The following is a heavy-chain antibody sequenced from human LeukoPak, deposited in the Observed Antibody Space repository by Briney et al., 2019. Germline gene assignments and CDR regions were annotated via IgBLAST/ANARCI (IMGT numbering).Heavy chain of an antibody. J-gene: IGHJ4*02. D-gene: IGHD1-14*01. CDR1: GFTFSSYW. Sequence: GGSLRLSCAASGFTFSSYWMSWVRQAPGKGLEWVANIKQDVSEKYYVDSVKGRFTISRDNAKNSLYLQMNSLRAGDTAVYYCASSMGCKPFDYWGQGTLVTVSS. CDR3: ASSMGCKPFDY. CDR2: IKQDVSEK. V-gene: IGHV3-7*01.